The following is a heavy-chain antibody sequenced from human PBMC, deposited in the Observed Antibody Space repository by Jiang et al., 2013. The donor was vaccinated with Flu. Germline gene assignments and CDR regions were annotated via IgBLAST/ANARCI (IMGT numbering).Heavy chain of an antibody. V-gene: IGHV4-34*01. CDR2: INHSGST. CDR3: ASTYDYVWGSYRRDGSFDY. J-gene: IGHJ4*02. CDR1: GGSVQWLL. D-gene: IGHD3-16*02. Sequence: ETLSLTCAVYGGSVQWLLLELDPPAPRKGLEWIGEINHSGSTNYNPSLKSRVTISVDMSKNQFSLKLSSVTAADTAVYYCASTYDYVWGSYRRDGSFDYWGQGTLVTVSS.